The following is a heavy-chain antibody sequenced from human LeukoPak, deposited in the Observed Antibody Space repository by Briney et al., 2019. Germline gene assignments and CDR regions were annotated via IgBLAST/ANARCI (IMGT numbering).Heavy chain of an antibody. V-gene: IGHV4-39*07. Sequence: PSETLSLTCTVSGGSISSSSYYWSWIRQPPGKGLEWIGEINHSGSTNYNPSLKSRVTISVDTSKNQFSLKLSSVTAADTAVYYCARGYSGSYWATKRHWYFDLWGRGTLVTVSS. CDR2: INHSGST. J-gene: IGHJ2*01. CDR1: GGSISSSSYY. CDR3: ARGYSGSYWATKRHWYFDL. D-gene: IGHD1-26*01.